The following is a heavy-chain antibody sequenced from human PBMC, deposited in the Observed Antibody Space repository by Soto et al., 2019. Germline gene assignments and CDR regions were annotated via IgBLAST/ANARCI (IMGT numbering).Heavy chain of an antibody. CDR2: ISWNSGSI. Sequence: EVQLVESGGGLVQPGRSLRLSCAASGFTFDDYAMHWVRQAPGKGLEWVSGISWNSGSIGYADSVKGRFTISRDNAKYSLDLQMNSLRAEDTALYYCAKENTYCTNGVCYNVWGQGTLVTVSS. CDR1: GFTFDDYA. J-gene: IGHJ4*02. D-gene: IGHD2-8*01. CDR3: AKENTYCTNGVCYNV. V-gene: IGHV3-9*01.